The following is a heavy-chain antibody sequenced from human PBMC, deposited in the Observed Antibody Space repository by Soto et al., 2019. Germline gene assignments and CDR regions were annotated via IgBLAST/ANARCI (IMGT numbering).Heavy chain of an antibody. CDR1: GFTFSSYG. Sequence: PGGSLRLSCASSGFTFSSYGMSWVRQAPGKGLEWVSSINSAGSTYYADSVKGRFTISRDNSKNTLYVQMNSLRAEDTAVYYCAKGGVNIPLDYWGQGTLVTFSS. J-gene: IGHJ4*02. V-gene: IGHV3-23*01. D-gene: IGHD3-16*01. CDR3: AKGGVNIPLDY. CDR2: INSAGST.